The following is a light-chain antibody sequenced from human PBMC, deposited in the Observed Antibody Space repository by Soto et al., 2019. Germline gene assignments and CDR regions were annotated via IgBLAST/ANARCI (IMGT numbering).Light chain of an antibody. CDR2: EVT. J-gene: IGLJ1*01. CDR1: SSDVGNYNY. CDR3: CSYTNYYIYV. V-gene: IGLV2-14*01. Sequence: QSALTQPASVSGSPVQSVTSSCTGTSSDVGNYNYVSWYQQHPGKAPKLMIYEVTNRPSGVSNRFFGSKSGNTASLTISGLQAEDEANYYCCSYTNYYIYVFGTGTKLTVL.